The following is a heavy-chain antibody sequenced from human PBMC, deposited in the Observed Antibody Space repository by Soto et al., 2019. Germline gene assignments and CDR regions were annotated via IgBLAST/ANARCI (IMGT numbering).Heavy chain of an antibody. Sequence: QVQLVQSGAEVKKPGSSVKVSCKTSGGTFSSYAISWVRQAPGQGLEWMGGIIPMFGTANYAQKFQGRVTITGDESTSTAYMELSSLRSEATAVYYCARSRANYYDSRGYYYSAFDYWGQGTLVTVSS. V-gene: IGHV1-69*12. CDR2: IIPMFGTA. CDR3: ARSRANYYDSRGYYYSAFDY. D-gene: IGHD3-22*01. J-gene: IGHJ4*02. CDR1: GGTFSSYA.